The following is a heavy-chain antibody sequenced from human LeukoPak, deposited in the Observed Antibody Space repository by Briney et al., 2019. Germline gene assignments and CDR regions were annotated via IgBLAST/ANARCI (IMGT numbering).Heavy chain of an antibody. CDR1: GYTFTGYY. CDR3: ARLTNSYSS. Sequence: GATVKVSCKASGYTFTGYYMHWVRQAPGQGLEWMGWINPNSGGTNYAQKFQGRVTMTRDTSTSTAYMELSRLRSDDTAVYYCARLTNSYSSWGQGTLVTVSS. D-gene: IGHD6-13*01. V-gene: IGHV1-2*02. J-gene: IGHJ1*01. CDR2: INPNSGGT.